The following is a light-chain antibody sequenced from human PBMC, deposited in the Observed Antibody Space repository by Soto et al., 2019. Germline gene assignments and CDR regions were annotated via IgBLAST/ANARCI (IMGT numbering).Light chain of an antibody. CDR2: EVN. V-gene: IGLV2-8*01. CDR3: SSYAGSSNV. CDR1: SSDVGGYNY. J-gene: IGLJ1*01. Sequence: QCLLSQPPSASVSPGQSVSTSCTGTSSDVGGYNYVSWYQQHPGKTPKLMIYEVNKRPSGVPDRFSGSKSGNTASLTVSGLQAEDEADYYCSSYAGSSNVFGTGTKVTVL.